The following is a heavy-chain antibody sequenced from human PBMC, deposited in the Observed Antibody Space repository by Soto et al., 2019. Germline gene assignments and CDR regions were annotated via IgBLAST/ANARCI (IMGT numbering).Heavy chain of an antibody. J-gene: IGHJ6*02. CDR1: GFTFSSCA. Sequence: HPGGSLRLSCAASGFTFSSCAMSWVRQAPGKGLEWVSGISGSGGSTYYADSVKGRFTISRDTSKNTLYLQMNSLRAEDTAIYYCAKGVESRGPYYYYGMDVWGQGTTVTVSS. D-gene: IGHD2-15*01. CDR3: AKGVESRGPYYYYGMDV. V-gene: IGHV3-23*01. CDR2: ISGSGGST.